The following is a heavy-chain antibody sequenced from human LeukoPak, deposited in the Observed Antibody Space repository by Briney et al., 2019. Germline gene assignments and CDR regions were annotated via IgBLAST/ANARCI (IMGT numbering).Heavy chain of an antibody. V-gene: IGHV1-2*02. Sequence: VSVKVSCKASGYTFTGYYMHWVRQAPGQGPEWMGWINPNSGGTNYAQKFQGKVTMTRGTSISTAYMELSRLRSDDTAVYYCARGFRWLDAFDIWGQGTMVTVSS. J-gene: IGHJ3*02. D-gene: IGHD6-19*01. CDR1: GYTFTGYY. CDR2: INPNSGGT. CDR3: ARGFRWLDAFDI.